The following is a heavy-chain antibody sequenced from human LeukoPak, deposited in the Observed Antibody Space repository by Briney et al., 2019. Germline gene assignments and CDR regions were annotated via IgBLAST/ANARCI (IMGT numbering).Heavy chain of an antibody. CDR3: ARYGDYLES. CDR1: GFTFSDYY. CDR2: IKEDGGET. V-gene: IGHV3-7*01. D-gene: IGHD4-17*01. J-gene: IGHJ4*02. Sequence: GGSLRLSCAASGFTFSDYYMSWIRQAPGKGLEWVASIKEDGGETYHVDSLKGRFTISRDNAKNSLYLQMNSLRAEDTAVYYCARYGDYLESWGQGTVVTVSS.